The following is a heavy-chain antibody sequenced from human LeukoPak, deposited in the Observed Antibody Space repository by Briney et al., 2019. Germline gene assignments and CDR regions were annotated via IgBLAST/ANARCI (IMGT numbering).Heavy chain of an antibody. J-gene: IGHJ4*02. CDR1: GYTFTSYG. CDR2: ISAYNGNT. V-gene: IGHV1-18*01. D-gene: IGHD3-10*01. CDR3: ASQGGDKGGYYPPDN. Sequence: ASAKVSCKASGYTFTSYGISWVRQAPGQGLEWMGWISAYNGNTNYAQKLQGRVTMTTDTSTSTAYMELRSLRSDDTAVYYCASQGGDKGGYYPPDNGGQGPLVPASS.